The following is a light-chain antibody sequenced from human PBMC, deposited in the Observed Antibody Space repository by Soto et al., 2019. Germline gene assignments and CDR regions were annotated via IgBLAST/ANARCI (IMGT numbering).Light chain of an antibody. CDR3: QQADSFPFT. CDR1: QGVSSW. V-gene: IGKV1-12*01. J-gene: IGKJ3*01. CDR2: AAS. Sequence: DIQMTQSPSSVSASVGDRVTITCRASQGVSSWVAWYQLKPGKAPNLLIYAASSLQSGVPSRFSPSGSGTDFTLTISSLQPEDFATYYCQQADSFPFTFGPGTTVDIK.